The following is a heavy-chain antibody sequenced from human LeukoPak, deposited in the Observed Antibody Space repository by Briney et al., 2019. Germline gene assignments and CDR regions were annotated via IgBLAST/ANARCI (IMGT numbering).Heavy chain of an antibody. Sequence: GGSLRLSCTASGFTFSNYAMSWVRQAPGKGLEWVSSISGSGGSTFSADSVKGRFTISRDNSKNTLYLQMNSPRAEDTAVYYCTKRPLGGDYWGQGTLVTVSS. J-gene: IGHJ4*02. CDR1: GFTFSNYA. CDR2: ISGSGGST. V-gene: IGHV3-23*01. D-gene: IGHD3-16*01. CDR3: TKRPLGGDY.